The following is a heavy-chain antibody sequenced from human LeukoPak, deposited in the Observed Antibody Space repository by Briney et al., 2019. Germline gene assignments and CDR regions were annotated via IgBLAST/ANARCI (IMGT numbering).Heavy chain of an antibody. D-gene: IGHD4-23*01. Sequence: SETLCLTCTVSGGSINSYYWSWIRQPAGKGLEWIGRIYSSGSTNYNPSPKSRVSMSVDTSKNQFSLKLTSVTAADTAVYYCARGGKATVVTMWGQGILVTVSS. CDR1: GGSINSYY. V-gene: IGHV4-4*07. CDR2: IYSSGST. CDR3: ARGGKATVVTM. J-gene: IGHJ4*02.